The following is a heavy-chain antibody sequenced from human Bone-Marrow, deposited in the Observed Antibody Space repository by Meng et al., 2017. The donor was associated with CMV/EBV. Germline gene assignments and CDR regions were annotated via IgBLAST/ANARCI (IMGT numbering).Heavy chain of an antibody. J-gene: IGHJ4*02. CDR1: GFTFSSYA. CDR2: IYSGGSST. V-gene: IGHV3-23*03. D-gene: IGHD6-6*01. CDR3: AKVRSSSVFDY. Sequence: GESLKISCAASGFTFSSYAMSWVRQAPGKGLEWVSVIYSGGSSTYYADSVKGRFTISRDNSKNTLYLQMNSLRAEDTAVYYCAKVRSSSVFDYWGQGTLVTVSS.